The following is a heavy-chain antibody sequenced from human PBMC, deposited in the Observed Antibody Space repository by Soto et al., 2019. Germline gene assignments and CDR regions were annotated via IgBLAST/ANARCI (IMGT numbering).Heavy chain of an antibody. D-gene: IGHD6-19*01. CDR2: IYYSGST. CDR1: GGSISSGGYY. J-gene: IGHJ6*02. CDR3: AREPLKGAVAGDYYYYGMDV. V-gene: IGHV4-31*03. Sequence: PSETLSLTCTVSGGSISSGGYYWSWIRQHPGKGLEWIGYIYYSGSTYYNPSLKSRVTISVDTSKNQFSLKLSSVTAADTAVYYCAREPLKGAVAGDYYYYGMDVWGQGTTVTVSS.